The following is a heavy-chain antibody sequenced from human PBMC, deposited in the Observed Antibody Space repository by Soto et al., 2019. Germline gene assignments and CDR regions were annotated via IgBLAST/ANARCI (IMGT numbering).Heavy chain of an antibody. D-gene: IGHD5-12*01. J-gene: IGHJ4*02. V-gene: IGHV3-7*03. CDR1: GFTFSGYW. CDR2: IKEDGSEK. Sequence: EVQLVESGGGLVQPGGSLRLSCAASGFTFSGYWMSWVRQAPGKGLEWVANIKEDGSEKNYVDSVRGRFTISRDNAMYSLYLEMNSLRAEDTAVYYCARSGSENDFWGQGTLVTVSS. CDR3: ARSGSENDF.